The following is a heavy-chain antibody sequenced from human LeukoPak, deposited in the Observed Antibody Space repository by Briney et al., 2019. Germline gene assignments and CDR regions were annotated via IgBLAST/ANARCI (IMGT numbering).Heavy chain of an antibody. CDR1: GGSISSYY. D-gene: IGHD2-21*02. Sequence: PSETLSLTCTVSGGSISSYYWSWIRQPPGKGLEWIGYIYYSGSTNYNPSLKSRVTISVDTSKNQFSLKLSSVTAADTAVYYCARAHPRGGYYAFDIWGQGTMVPVSS. J-gene: IGHJ3*02. V-gene: IGHV4-59*01. CDR2: IYYSGST. CDR3: ARAHPRGGYYAFDI.